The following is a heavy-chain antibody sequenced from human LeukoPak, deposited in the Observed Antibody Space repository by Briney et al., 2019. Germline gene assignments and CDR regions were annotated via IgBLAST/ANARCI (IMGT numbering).Heavy chain of an antibody. CDR2: IIPIFGTA. Sequence: GASMKVSCKASGGTFSSYAISWVRQAPGQGLEWMGGIIPIFGTANYAQKFQGRVTITADESTSTAYMELSSLRSEDTAVYYCARLPLDIVVVPAAMGHYYYYGMDVWGKGTTVTVSS. CDR1: GGTFSSYA. D-gene: IGHD2-2*01. CDR3: ARLPLDIVVVPAAMGHYYYYGMDV. J-gene: IGHJ6*04. V-gene: IGHV1-69*13.